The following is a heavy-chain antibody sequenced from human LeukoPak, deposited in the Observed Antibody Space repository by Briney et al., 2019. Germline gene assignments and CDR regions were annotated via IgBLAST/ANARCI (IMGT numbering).Heavy chain of an antibody. CDR1: GFTFSSYA. J-gene: IGHJ4*02. Sequence: GRSLRLSCAASGFTFSSYAMHWVRQAPGKGLEWVAVISYDGSNKYYADSVKGRFTISRDNSKNTLYLQMNSLRAEDTAVYYCARGSPRLVTMIVVVIDPFFDYWGQGTLVTVSS. D-gene: IGHD3-22*01. CDR2: ISYDGSNK. CDR3: ARGSPRLVTMIVVVIDPFFDY. V-gene: IGHV3-30*04.